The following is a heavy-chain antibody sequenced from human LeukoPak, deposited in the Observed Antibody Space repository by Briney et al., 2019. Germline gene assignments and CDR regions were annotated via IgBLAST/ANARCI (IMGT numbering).Heavy chain of an antibody. CDR1: GYSFRNYG. Sequence: GASVKVSCKASGYSFRNYGIAWVRQAPGQGLEWMGWISAYSGVTNYAEKFQDRLIMTIDTSTAAAYMELRSLRSDDTALYYCARDDGTFGGLIVMTYWGQGTLVTVSS. CDR2: ISAYSGVT. J-gene: IGHJ4*02. D-gene: IGHD3-16*02. V-gene: IGHV1-18*01. CDR3: ARDDGTFGGLIVMTY.